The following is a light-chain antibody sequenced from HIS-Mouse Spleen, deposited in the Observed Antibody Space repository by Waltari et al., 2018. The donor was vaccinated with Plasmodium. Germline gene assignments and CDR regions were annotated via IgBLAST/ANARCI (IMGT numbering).Light chain of an antibody. CDR3: QQYDNLPLT. V-gene: IGKV1-8*01. CDR2: AAS. J-gene: IGKJ4*01. Sequence: AIRMTQSPSSLSASTGDRVTITCRASQGISSYLACYQQKPGKAPKLLIYAASTLQSGVPSRFSGSGSGTDFTLTISCLQSEDFATYYCQQYDNLPLTFGGGTKVEIK. CDR1: QGISSY.